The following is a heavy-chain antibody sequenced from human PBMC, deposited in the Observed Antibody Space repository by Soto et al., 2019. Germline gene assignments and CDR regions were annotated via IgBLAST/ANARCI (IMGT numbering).Heavy chain of an antibody. CDR2: ISCSGGST. CDR1: GFTFSSYA. V-gene: IGHV3-23*01. Sequence: QPGGSLRLSCAASGFTFSSYAMSWVRQAPGKGLEWVSAISCSGGSTYYADSVKGRFTISRDNSKNTLYLQMNSLRAEDTAVYYCAKSEHMFSGVPDYWGQGTLVTVSS. J-gene: IGHJ4*02. CDR3: AKSEHMFSGVPDY. D-gene: IGHD5-12*01.